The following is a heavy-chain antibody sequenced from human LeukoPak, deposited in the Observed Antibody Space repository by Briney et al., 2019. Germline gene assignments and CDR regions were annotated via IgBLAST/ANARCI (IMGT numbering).Heavy chain of an antibody. V-gene: IGHV4-34*01. D-gene: IGHD1-14*01. CDR3: ARDGIQRNLDY. J-gene: IGHJ4*02. CDR1: GGSFSGYY. CDR2: INHSGST. Sequence: SETLSLTCAVYGGSFSGYYWSWIRQPPGKGLEWIGEINHSGSTNYNPSLKSRVTISVDTSKNQFSLKLSSVTAADTAVYYCARDGIQRNLDYWGRGTLVTVS.